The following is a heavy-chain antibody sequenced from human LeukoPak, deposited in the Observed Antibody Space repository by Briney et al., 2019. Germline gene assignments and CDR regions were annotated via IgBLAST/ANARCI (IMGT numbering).Heavy chain of an antibody. V-gene: IGHV3-21*01. CDR3: ARDTLLYADSPDAFDM. Sequence: AGGSLRLSCAASGFTFSSYSMNWVRQAPGKGLEWVSSISSSSSYIYYADSVKGRFTISRDNAKNSLYLQMNSLRDEDTAVYYCARDTLLYADSPDAFDMWGQGTMVTVSS. J-gene: IGHJ3*02. CDR2: ISSSSSYI. D-gene: IGHD4-17*01. CDR1: GFTFSSYS.